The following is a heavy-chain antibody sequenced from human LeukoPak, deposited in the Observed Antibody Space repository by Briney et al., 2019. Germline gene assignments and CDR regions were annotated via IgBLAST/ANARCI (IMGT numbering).Heavy chain of an antibody. CDR3: RSTFCTNGVCYFDY. Sequence: GGSLRLSCAASGFTFSGSAVHWVRQASGKGLEWVGRIRNKANSYATAYAASVKGRFTISRDDSKNTAFLQMNSLKTEDTAVYYCRSTFCTNGVCYFDYWGQGTLVTVSS. V-gene: IGHV3-73*01. D-gene: IGHD2-8*01. J-gene: IGHJ4*02. CDR2: IRNKANSYAT. CDR1: GFTFSGSA.